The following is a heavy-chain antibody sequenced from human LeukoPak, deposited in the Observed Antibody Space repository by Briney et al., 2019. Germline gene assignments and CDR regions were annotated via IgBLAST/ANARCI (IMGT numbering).Heavy chain of an antibody. D-gene: IGHD2-2*01. CDR2: IYYSGST. Sequence: PSETLSLTCTVSGGSISSYYWSWIRQPPGKGLEWIGYIYYSGSTNYNPSLKSRVTISVDTSKNQFSLKLSSVTAADTAVYYCARDCSSTSSSWFDPWGQGTLVTVSS. J-gene: IGHJ5*02. CDR1: GGSISSYY. CDR3: ARDCSSTSSSWFDP. V-gene: IGHV4-59*12.